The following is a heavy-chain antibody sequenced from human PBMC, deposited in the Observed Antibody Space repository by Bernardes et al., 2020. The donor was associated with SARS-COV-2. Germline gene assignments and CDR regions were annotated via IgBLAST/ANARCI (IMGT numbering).Heavy chain of an antibody. CDR2: INAGTGKP. V-gene: IGHV1-3*01. CDR1: GNTFSNYA. J-gene: IGHJ4*02. CDR3: AGEIWGSHRFDH. D-gene: IGHD3-16*02. Sequence: ASVKVSCEASGNTFSNYAIHWARQAPGQRLEWMGLINAGTGKPYYSQNFQGRVTITRDTSAKIAYMELSRLRFEDTALYYCAGEIWGSHRFDHWGRGTLLTVSS.